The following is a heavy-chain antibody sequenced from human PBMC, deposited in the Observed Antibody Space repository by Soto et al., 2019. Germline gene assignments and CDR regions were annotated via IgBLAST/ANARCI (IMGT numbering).Heavy chain of an antibody. J-gene: IGHJ4*02. CDR2: IFGSGANT. CDR3: AKDSEPDSRWDIDW. Sequence: EVQLLESGGDLVRPGGSLRLSCAAAGFTFHRYTISWVRQAPGKGLEWGSSIFGSGANTFYADSVKGRFTISRDNSRNTVYLQMDSLRAEDTAVYYCAKDSEPDSRWDIDWWGQGTRVTVSS. V-gene: IGHV3-23*01. CDR1: GFTFHRYT. D-gene: IGHD1-26*01.